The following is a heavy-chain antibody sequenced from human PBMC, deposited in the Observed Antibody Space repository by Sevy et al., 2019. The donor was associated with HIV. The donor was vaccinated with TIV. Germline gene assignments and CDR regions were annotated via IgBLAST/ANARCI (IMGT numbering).Heavy chain of an antibody. CDR3: TRVEEAADWGMVV. CDR2: IRSKAYGGTT. J-gene: IGHJ6*02. D-gene: IGHD6-13*01. CDR1: GFTFDDYT. V-gene: IGHV3-49*04. Sequence: GGSLRLSCRASGFTFDDYTMSWVRQAPGKGLEWVAFIRSKAYGGTTEYAASVKGRFTISRDESKSIAYLQMNSLKTEDTAVYYCTRVEEAADWGMVVWGQGTTVTDSS.